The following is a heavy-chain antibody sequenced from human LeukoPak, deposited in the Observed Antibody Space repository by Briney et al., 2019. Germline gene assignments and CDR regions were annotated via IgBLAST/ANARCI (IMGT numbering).Heavy chain of an antibody. CDR3: ARAGTKDAFDI. D-gene: IGHD1-7*01. Sequence: PGGSLRLSCAASGFTFSSYAMHWVRQAPGKGLGWVAVISYDGSNKYYADSVKGRFTISRDNSKNTLYLQMNSLRAEDTAVYYCARAGTKDAFDIWGQGTMVTVSS. V-gene: IGHV3-30*04. J-gene: IGHJ3*02. CDR2: ISYDGSNK. CDR1: GFTFSSYA.